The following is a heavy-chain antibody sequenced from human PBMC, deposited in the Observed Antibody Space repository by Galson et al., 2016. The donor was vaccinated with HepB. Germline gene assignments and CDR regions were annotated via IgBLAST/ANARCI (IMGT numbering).Heavy chain of an antibody. CDR1: GYTFTDYY. Sequence: SVKVSCKASGYTFTDYYMHWVRQAPGQGLEWIGRINPNSGGTDYAQNFKGRVTVTRDTSISTAYMELNRLTSDDTAVYYCARDSQPGYCSSNRCSTSNWFDPWGQGTLVTVSS. J-gene: IGHJ5*02. CDR2: INPNSGGT. D-gene: IGHD2-2*03. V-gene: IGHV1-2*06. CDR3: ARDSQPGYCSSNRCSTSNWFDP.